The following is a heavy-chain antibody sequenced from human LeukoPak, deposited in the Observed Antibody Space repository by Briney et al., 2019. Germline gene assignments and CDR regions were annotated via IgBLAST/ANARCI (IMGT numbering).Heavy chain of an antibody. CDR2: IYDRGST. CDR3: ARGVKSMFGGIIARSLDY. CDR1: GGSISSGGYS. J-gene: IGHJ4*02. Sequence: PSETLSLTCAVSGGSISSGGYSWSWIRQPPGKGLEWIGYIYDRGSTYYKPSLKSRVTISVGRSKNQFSLKLSSVTAADTAVYYCARGVKSMFGGIIARSLDYWGQRTLVTVSS. D-gene: IGHD3-16*02. V-gene: IGHV4-30-2*01.